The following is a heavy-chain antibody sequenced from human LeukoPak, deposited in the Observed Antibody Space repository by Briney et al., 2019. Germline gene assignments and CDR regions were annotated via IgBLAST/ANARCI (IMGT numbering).Heavy chain of an antibody. CDR2: IYYSGST. J-gene: IGHJ3*02. CDR1: GGSISSYY. V-gene: IGHV4-59*01. Sequence: SETLSLTCTVSGGSISSYYWSWIRQPPGKGLEWIGYIYYSGSTNYNPSLKSRVTISVDTSKNQFSLKLSSVTAADTAVYYCASGDFGVVIRPRDAFDIWGQGTMVTVSS. CDR3: ASGDFGVVIRPRDAFDI. D-gene: IGHD3-3*01.